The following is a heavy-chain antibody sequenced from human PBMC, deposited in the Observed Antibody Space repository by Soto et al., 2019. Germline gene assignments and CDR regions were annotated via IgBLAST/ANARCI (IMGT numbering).Heavy chain of an antibody. CDR2: INPSGGST. J-gene: IGHJ4*02. CDR3: AREGTVAGMSRDYFDY. D-gene: IGHD6-19*01. V-gene: IGHV1-46*01. CDR1: GYTFTSYY. Sequence: ASVKVSCKASGYTFTSYYMHWVRQAPGQGLEWMGIINPSGGSTSYAQKFQGRVTLTRDTSTSTVYMELSSLRSEDTAVYYCAREGTVAGMSRDYFDYWGQGTLVTVS.